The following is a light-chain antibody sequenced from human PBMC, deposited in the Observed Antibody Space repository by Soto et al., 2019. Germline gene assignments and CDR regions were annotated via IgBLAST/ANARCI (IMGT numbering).Light chain of an antibody. J-gene: IGKJ4*02. Sequence: DIQVTQSPSSVSASVGDRVTITCRASQDINTWLAWYQQKPGKAPKLLIYTTSNLQSGVPSRFSGSGSGTDFTLTIISLQPEDFATYYCQHANSFPLTFGGGTKVEIK. CDR1: QDINTW. V-gene: IGKV1D-12*01. CDR2: TTS. CDR3: QHANSFPLT.